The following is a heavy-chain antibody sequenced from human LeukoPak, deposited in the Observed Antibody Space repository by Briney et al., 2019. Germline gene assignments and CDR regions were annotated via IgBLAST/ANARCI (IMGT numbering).Heavy chain of an antibody. D-gene: IGHD5-18*01. CDR3: ARHRYSYGDVYYFDY. CDR2: ISSSSSTI. J-gene: IGHJ4*02. Sequence: GGSLRLSCAASGFTFSGFAMDWVRQAPGKGLEWVSYISSSSSTIDYADSVKGRFTISRDHSKNTLYLQMNSLRAEDTAVYYCARHRYSYGDVYYFDYWGQGTLVTVSS. V-gene: IGHV3-48*01. CDR1: GFTFSGFA.